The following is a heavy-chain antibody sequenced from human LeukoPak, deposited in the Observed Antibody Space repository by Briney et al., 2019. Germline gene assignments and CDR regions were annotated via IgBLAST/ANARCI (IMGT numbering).Heavy chain of an antibody. Sequence: PGGSLRLSCAASGFTFSSYGMHWVRQAPGKGLEWVAVISYDGSNKYYADSVKGRFTISRDNSKNTLYLQMNSLRAEDTAVYYCAKDSLPKLLLWFGELSPVDYWGQGTLVTVSS. D-gene: IGHD3-10*01. J-gene: IGHJ4*02. CDR2: ISYDGSNK. CDR3: AKDSLPKLLLWFGELSPVDY. CDR1: GFTFSSYG. V-gene: IGHV3-30*18.